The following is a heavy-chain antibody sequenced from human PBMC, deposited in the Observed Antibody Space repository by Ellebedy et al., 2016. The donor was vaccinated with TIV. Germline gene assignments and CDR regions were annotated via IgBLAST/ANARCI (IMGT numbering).Heavy chain of an antibody. CDR3: ARAVSGYYDY. Sequence: GESLKISXAASGFTFSTYTMNWVRQAPGRGLEWVSSISTRSTYIYYADSVKGRFTISRDNAKNSLSLQMNSLRAEDTAVYFCARAVSGYYDYWGQGTLVPVSS. V-gene: IGHV3-21*01. CDR1: GFTFSTYT. CDR2: ISTRSTYI. J-gene: IGHJ4*02. D-gene: IGHD6-19*01.